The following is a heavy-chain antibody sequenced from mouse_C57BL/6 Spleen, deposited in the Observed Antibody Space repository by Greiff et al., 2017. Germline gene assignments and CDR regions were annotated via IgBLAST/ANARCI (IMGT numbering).Heavy chain of an antibody. Sequence: QVQLQQPGAELVKPGASVKLSCKASGYTFTSYWMQWVKQRPGQGLEWIGEIDPSDSYTNYNQKFKGKATLTVDTSSSTAYMQLSSLTSEDSAVYYCARGRLPYAMDYRGQGTSVTVSS. V-gene: IGHV1-50*01. D-gene: IGHD2-2*01. CDR3: ARGRLPYAMDY. CDR2: IDPSDSYT. J-gene: IGHJ4*01. CDR1: GYTFTSYW.